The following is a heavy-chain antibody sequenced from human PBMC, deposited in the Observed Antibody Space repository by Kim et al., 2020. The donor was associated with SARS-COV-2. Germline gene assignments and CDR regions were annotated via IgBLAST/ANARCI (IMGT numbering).Heavy chain of an antibody. Sequence: GGSLRLSCAASGFTFSSYSMNWVRQAPGKGLEWVSYISSSSSTIYYADSVKGRFTISRDNAKNSLYLQMNSLRDEDTAVYYCARVPAVIAAAGGDYWGQGTLVTVSS. CDR3: ARVPAVIAAAGGDY. D-gene: IGHD6-13*01. J-gene: IGHJ4*02. CDR1: GFTFSSYS. V-gene: IGHV3-48*02. CDR2: ISSSSSTI.